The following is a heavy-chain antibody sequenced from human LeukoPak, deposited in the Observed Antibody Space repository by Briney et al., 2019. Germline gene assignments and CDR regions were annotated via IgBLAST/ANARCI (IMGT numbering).Heavy chain of an antibody. D-gene: IGHD6-13*01. V-gene: IGHV3-23*01. CDR2: ISGSGGST. CDR3: AKRGVAAAGPGPADV. Sequence: GGSLRLSCAAPGFTFSSYAMSWVRQAPGKGLEWVSAISGSGGSTYYADSVKGRFTISRDNSKNTLYLQMNSLRAEDTAVYYCAKRGVAAAGPGPADVWGQGTTVTVSS. J-gene: IGHJ6*02. CDR1: GFTFSSYA.